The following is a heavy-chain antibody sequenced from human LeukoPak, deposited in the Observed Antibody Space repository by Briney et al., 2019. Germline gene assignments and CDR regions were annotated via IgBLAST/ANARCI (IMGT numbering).Heavy chain of an antibody. Sequence: ASVKVSCKASGYTSTGYYMHWVRQAPGQGLEWMGWINPNSGGTNYAQKFQGRVTMTRDTSISTAYMELSRLRSDDTAVYYCARSDIAAAGIYWYFDLWGRGTLVTVSS. J-gene: IGHJ2*01. D-gene: IGHD6-13*01. CDR3: ARSDIAAAGIYWYFDL. CDR2: INPNSGGT. V-gene: IGHV1-2*02. CDR1: GYTSTGYY.